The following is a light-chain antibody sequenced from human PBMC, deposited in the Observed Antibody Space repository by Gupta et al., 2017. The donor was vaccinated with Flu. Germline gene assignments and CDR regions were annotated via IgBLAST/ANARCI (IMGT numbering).Light chain of an antibody. CDR1: QRISRY. Sequence: PSSLSASVGDRVTITCRASQRISRYLNWYQQKPGKAPKLLIYAASRVKSGVPSRFSGSGSGTDFTLTISRLQPEDFATYYCQQSDSTSYTFGQGTKLEIK. CDR2: AAS. J-gene: IGKJ2*01. V-gene: IGKV1-39*01. CDR3: QQSDSTSYT.